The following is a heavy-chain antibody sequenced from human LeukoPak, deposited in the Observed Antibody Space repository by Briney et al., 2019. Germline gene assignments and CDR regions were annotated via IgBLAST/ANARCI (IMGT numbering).Heavy chain of an antibody. CDR1: GFTFSGYW. CDR3: ARDSPFGAL. D-gene: IGHD3-10*01. J-gene: IGHJ2*01. V-gene: IGHV3-7*03. CDR2: IEQDGSQK. Sequence: GGSLRLSCAASGFTFSGYWMSWVRQTPGKGLEWVANIEQDGSQKNYVDSVKGRFTISRENAKNSLYLQMNNLRADDTAVYYCARDSPFGALRGRGTLVTVSS.